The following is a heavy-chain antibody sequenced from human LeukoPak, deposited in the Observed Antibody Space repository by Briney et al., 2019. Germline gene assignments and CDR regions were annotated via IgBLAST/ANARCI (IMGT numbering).Heavy chain of an antibody. V-gene: IGHV5-51*01. Sequence: GESLQISCKGSGYSFTSYWIGWVRQMPGKGLEWMGIIYPGDSDTRYSPSFQGQVTISADKSISTAYLQWSSLKASDTAMYYCARLDYYDSSGYYPSLRRASGSFDYWGQGTLVTVSS. J-gene: IGHJ4*02. CDR1: GYSFTSYW. CDR2: IYPGDSDT. D-gene: IGHD3-22*01. CDR3: ARLDYYDSSGYYPSLRRASGSFDY.